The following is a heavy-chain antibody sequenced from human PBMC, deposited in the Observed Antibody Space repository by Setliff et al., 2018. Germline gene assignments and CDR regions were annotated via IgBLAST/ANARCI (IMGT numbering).Heavy chain of an antibody. D-gene: IGHD2-15*01. V-gene: IGHV4-39*01. Sequence: PSETLSLTCAVSDDSFTSSRYYWGWIRQAPGSGLEWIGSISYSGTPYYNASVESRVTISIDTSRNQLSLELRSVTVADTATYYCVRPGGTTVVARHFDYWGSGILVTSPQ. J-gene: IGHJ4*01. CDR2: ISYSGTP. CDR3: VRPGGTTVVARHFDY. CDR1: DDSFTSSRYY.